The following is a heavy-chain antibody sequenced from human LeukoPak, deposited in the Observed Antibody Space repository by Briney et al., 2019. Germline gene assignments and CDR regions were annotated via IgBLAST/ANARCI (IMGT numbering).Heavy chain of an antibody. CDR1: GFTFTNYA. V-gene: IGHV3-23*01. J-gene: IGHJ4*02. Sequence: PGGSLRLSCAASGFTFTNYAMNWARQAPGKGLHWVSTISGRGDYTYYADSVKGRFTISRDNSKNTLYLQMNSLRAEDTAVYYCAKGYTYGSDWGQGTLVTVSS. CDR3: AKGYTYGSD. CDR2: ISGRGDYT. D-gene: IGHD5-18*01.